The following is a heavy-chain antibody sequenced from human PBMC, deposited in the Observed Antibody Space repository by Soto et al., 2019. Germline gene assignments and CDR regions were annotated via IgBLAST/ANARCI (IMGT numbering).Heavy chain of an antibody. J-gene: IGHJ2*01. D-gene: IGHD6-6*01. V-gene: IGHV4-31*03. CDR3: ARRQKSAPTVLWFFNL. CDR1: GDSILSGGYY. Sequence: QVQLQESGPGLVKPSETLSLKCSVSGDSILSGGYYWTWIRQHPGKGLEWIGYIYSIGTTFYNPSLKSRVSLSVDVSKNLFSLMLSFATAADTDGYYCARRQKSAPTVLWFFNLWGRGNLITVSS. CDR2: IYSIGTT.